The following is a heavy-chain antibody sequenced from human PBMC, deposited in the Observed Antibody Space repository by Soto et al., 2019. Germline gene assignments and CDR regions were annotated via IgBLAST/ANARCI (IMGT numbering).Heavy chain of an antibody. Sequence: SVKVSCKASGYTFTGYYIHWVRQAPGQGLEWMGGIIPIFGTANYAQKFQGRVTITADESTSTAYMELSSLRSEDTAVYYCARDGRRSITMVRGVTARPYNWFDPWGQGTLVTVSS. V-gene: IGHV1-69*13. CDR1: GYTFTGYY. CDR3: ARDGRRSITMVRGVTARPYNWFDP. CDR2: IIPIFGTA. D-gene: IGHD3-10*01. J-gene: IGHJ5*02.